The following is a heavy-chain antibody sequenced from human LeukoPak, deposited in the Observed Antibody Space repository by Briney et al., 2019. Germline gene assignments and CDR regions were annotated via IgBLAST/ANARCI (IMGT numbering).Heavy chain of an antibody. J-gene: IGHJ4*02. Sequence: GGSLRLSCTASRFTFGDFVMSWVRQAPGKGLECVGFIRSQDSGGTTEYAPSVKGRFTISRDNSKRIVYLQMNSVWTEDTAVYYCTRIIAGRTFDSWGQGNLVTVST. CDR3: TRIIAGRTFDS. V-gene: IGHV3-49*04. CDR2: IRSQDSGGTT. CDR1: RFTFGDFV. D-gene: IGHD2-15*01.